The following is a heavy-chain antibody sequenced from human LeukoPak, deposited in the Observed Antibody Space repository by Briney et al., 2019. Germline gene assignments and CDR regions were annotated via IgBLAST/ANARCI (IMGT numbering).Heavy chain of an antibody. D-gene: IGHD3-9*01. CDR1: GGSISSYY. J-gene: IGHJ4*02. CDR2: IYYSGST. CDR3: AREGFGRLRYFDWLLFDY. V-gene: IGHV4-59*12. Sequence: SETLSLTCTVSGGSISSYYWSWIRQPPGKGLEWIGYIYYSGSTNYNPSLKSRVTISVDTSKNQFSLKLSSVTAADTAVYYCAREGFGRLRYFDWLLFDYWGQGTLVTVSS.